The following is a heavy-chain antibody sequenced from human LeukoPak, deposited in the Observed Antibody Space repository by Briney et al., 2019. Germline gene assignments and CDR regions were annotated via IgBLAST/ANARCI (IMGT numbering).Heavy chain of an antibody. V-gene: IGHV3-74*01. CDR3: ARGRPHGNDY. Sequence: GWSLRLSCAASGFTFSSYWMNWVRQVPGKGLVWVSRIVSDGSNTNYADSVKGRFTISRDNAKNTLYLQMNSLRVEDTAVYYCARGRPHGNDYWGQGTLVTVSS. J-gene: IGHJ4*02. CDR2: IVSDGSNT. CDR1: GFTFSSYW. D-gene: IGHD4-23*01.